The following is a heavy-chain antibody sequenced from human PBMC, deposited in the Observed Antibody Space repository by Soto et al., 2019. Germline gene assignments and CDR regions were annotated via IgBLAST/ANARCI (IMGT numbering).Heavy chain of an antibody. V-gene: IGHV3-13*01. CDR3: ARGELPYGMDV. J-gene: IGHJ6*02. D-gene: IGHD1-7*01. CDR1: GFTFSSYD. Sequence: WGSLRLSCAASGFTFSSYDMHWVRQATGKGLEWVSAIGTAGDTYYPGSVKGRFTISRENAKNSLYLQMNSLRAEDTAVYYCARGELPYGMDVWGQGTTVTVSS. CDR2: IGTAGDT.